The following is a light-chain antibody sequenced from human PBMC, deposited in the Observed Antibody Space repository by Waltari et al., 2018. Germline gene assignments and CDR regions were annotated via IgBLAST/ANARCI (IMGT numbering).Light chain of an antibody. CDR1: SGQSNYA. CDR3: QTGGFGIWV. J-gene: IGLJ3*02. CDR2: VNRDGSH. Sequence: QLLLTQSPSASASLGASVKLTCTLRSGQSNYAIAWNQQQPDNGTRYLMKVNRDGSHIKGYCVPDRISGSSSGAERTLTVSSLQSEDEADYYCQTGGFGIWVFGGGTKLTVL. V-gene: IGLV4-69*01.